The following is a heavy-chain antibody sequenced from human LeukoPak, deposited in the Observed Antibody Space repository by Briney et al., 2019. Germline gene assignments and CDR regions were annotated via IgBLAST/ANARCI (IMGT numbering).Heavy chain of an antibody. J-gene: IGHJ4*02. Sequence: PSETLSLTCTVSGYSISSGYYWGWIRQPPGKGLEWIGSIYHSGSTYYNPSLKSRVTISVDTSKNQFSLKLSSVTAADTAVYYCARAYYYGSGSYYMARYYFDYWGQGTLVTVSS. CDR2: IYHSGST. CDR1: GYSISSGYY. CDR3: ARAYYYGSGSYYMARYYFDY. V-gene: IGHV4-38-2*02. D-gene: IGHD3-10*01.